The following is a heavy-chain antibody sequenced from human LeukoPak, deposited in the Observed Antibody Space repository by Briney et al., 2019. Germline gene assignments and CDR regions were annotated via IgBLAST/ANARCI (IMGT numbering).Heavy chain of an antibody. J-gene: IGHJ3*02. Sequence: SETLSLTCTVSGGSISSYYWSWIRQPPGKGLEWIGYIYYSGSTNYNPSLKSRVTISVDTSKNQFSLKLSSVTAADTAVYYCASGYSYGYAAAFDIWGQGTMVTVSS. CDR2: IYYSGST. V-gene: IGHV4-59*01. CDR3: ASGYSYGYAAAFDI. D-gene: IGHD5-18*01. CDR1: GGSISSYY.